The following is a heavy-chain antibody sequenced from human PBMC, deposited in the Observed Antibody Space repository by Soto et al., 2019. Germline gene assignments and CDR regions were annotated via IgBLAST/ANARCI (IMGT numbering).Heavy chain of an antibody. Sequence: SGPTLVNPTETLTLTCTFSGFSLTSPGMCVSWIRQPPGKALEWLALIERDDDDKYYSTSLKTRLTISKDTRKNQVVLTMANMDPADTGTYYCARSIRGPPRFNGMDVWGQGT. D-gene: IGHD1-20*01. V-gene: IGHV2-70*13. CDR1: GFSLTSPGMC. CDR2: IERDDDDK. J-gene: IGHJ6*02. CDR3: ARSIRGPPRFNGMDV.